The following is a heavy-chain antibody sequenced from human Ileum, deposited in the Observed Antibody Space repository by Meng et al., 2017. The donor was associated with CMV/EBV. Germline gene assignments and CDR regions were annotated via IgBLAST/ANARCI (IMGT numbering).Heavy chain of an antibody. D-gene: IGHD1-26*01. CDR2: IYGRDGST. Sequence: GESLKISCAASGFPFSTFDMSWVRQAPGKGLEWVSVIYGRDGSTFYADSVRGRSTISKDNSDNRLHLQMNSLRVEDTALYYCTKGAWVDYLGQGTLVTVSS. CDR3: TKGAWVDY. V-gene: IGHV3-23*01. J-gene: IGHJ4*02. CDR1: GFPFSTFD.